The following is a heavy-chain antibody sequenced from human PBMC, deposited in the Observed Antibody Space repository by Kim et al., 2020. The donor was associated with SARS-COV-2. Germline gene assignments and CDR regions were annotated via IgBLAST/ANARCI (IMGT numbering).Heavy chain of an antibody. CDR1: GYTFTSYG. J-gene: IGHJ2*01. Sequence: ASVKVSCKASGYTFTSYGISWVRQAPGQGLEWMGWISAYNGNTNYAQKLQGRVTMTTDTSTSTAYMELRSLRSDDTAVYYCAREAVAGPSRSKTNWYFDLWGRGTLVTVSS. CDR2: ISAYNGNT. CDR3: AREAVAGPSRSKTNWYFDL. D-gene: IGHD6-19*01. V-gene: IGHV1-18*01.